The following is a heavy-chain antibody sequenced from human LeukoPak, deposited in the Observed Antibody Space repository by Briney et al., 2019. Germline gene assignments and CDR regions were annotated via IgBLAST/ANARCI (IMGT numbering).Heavy chain of an antibody. Sequence: GGSLRLSCVASGFTFSSYWMSWVRQAPGKGLEWVAVISYDGINKYYADSVKGRFIISRDNSKNTLYLQMNSLRGEDTAVYYCAKDGGDNIVVVIAAPDYWGQGTLVTVSS. CDR2: ISYDGINK. CDR1: GFTFSSYW. V-gene: IGHV3-30*18. D-gene: IGHD2-15*01. CDR3: AKDGGDNIVVVIAAPDY. J-gene: IGHJ4*02.